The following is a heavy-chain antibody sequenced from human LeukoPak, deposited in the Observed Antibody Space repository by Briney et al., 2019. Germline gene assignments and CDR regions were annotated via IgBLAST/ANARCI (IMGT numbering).Heavy chain of an antibody. CDR3: TRDRDGDLYFDY. CDR2: IRSKAYGGTT. D-gene: IGHD4-17*01. CDR1: GFTFGDYA. V-gene: IGHV3-49*04. J-gene: IGHJ4*02. Sequence: PGRSLRLSCTASGFTFGDYARSWVRQAPGKGLEWVGFIRSKAYGGTTEYAASVKGRFTISRDDSKSIAYLQMNSLKTEDTAVYYCTRDRDGDLYFDYWGQGTLVTVSS.